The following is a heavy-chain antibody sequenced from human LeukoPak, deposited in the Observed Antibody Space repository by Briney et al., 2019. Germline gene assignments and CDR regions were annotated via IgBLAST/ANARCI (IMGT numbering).Heavy chain of an antibody. J-gene: IGHJ4*02. CDR1: GGSISSSNW. CDR3: ARDSLAVAGTMIDY. Sequence: SGTLSLTCAVSGGSISSSNWWSRVRQPPGKGLEWIGEIYHSGSTNYNPSLKSRVTISVDKSKNQFSLKLSSVTAADTAVYYCARDSLAVAGTMIDYWGQGTLVTVSS. CDR2: IYHSGST. D-gene: IGHD6-19*01. V-gene: IGHV4-4*02.